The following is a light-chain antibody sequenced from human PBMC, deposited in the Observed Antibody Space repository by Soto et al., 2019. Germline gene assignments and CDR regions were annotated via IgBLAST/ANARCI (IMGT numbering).Light chain of an antibody. CDR3: CSYAGSYTFVV. J-gene: IGLJ2*01. CDR2: DVS. V-gene: IGLV2-11*01. Sequence: QSVLTQPRSVSGSPGQSVTISCTGTSSDVGGYNYVSWYQQHPGKAPKLMIYDVSKRPSGVPDRFSGSKSGNTASLTISGLQAEAEADYYCCSYAGSYTFVVFGGGTKLTVL. CDR1: SSDVGGYNY.